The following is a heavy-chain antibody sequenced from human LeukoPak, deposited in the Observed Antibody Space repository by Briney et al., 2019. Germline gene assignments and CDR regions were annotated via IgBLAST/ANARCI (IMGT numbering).Heavy chain of an antibody. J-gene: IGHJ5*02. CDR2: ISSSSSTI. Sequence: PGGSLRLSCAASGFTFSSYSMNWVRQAPGKGLEWVSYISSSSSTIYYADSVKGRFTISRDNAKNSLYLQMNSLRAEDTAVYYCARDRDSYGSRWFDPWGQGTLVTVSS. D-gene: IGHD5-18*01. V-gene: IGHV3-48*01. CDR1: GFTFSSYS. CDR3: ARDRDSYGSRWFDP.